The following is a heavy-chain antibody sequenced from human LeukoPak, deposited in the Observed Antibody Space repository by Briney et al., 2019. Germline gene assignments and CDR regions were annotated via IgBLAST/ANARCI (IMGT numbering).Heavy chain of an antibody. D-gene: IGHD3-16*01. Sequence: GGSLRLSCAASGFKFEDYGMAWVRQAPGKGLEWVSGINWNGGSTVYADSMEGRFTISRDNAKNSLYLQMSSLRVEDTALYYCARDKWGLGADYFDSWGQGTLVTVSS. J-gene: IGHJ4*02. CDR2: INWNGGST. CDR3: ARDKWGLGADYFDS. V-gene: IGHV3-20*04. CDR1: GFKFEDYG.